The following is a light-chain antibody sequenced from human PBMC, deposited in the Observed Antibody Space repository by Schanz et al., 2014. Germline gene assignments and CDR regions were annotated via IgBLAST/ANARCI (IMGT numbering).Light chain of an antibody. CDR2: WAS. Sequence: DIVMTQSPDSLAVSLGERATINCKSSQSVLYSSNNKNYLAWYQQKPGQPPKLLIYWASTRGYGVPDRFSGSGSGTDFTLTISSLQAEDVAVYFCQQYYSPPPTFGTGTRVDIK. CDR1: QSVLYSSNNKNY. V-gene: IGKV4-1*01. J-gene: IGKJ3*01. CDR3: QQYYSPPPT.